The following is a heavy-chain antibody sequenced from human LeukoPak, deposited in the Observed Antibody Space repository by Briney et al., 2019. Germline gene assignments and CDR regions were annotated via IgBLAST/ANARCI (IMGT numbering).Heavy chain of an antibody. J-gene: IGHJ4*02. CDR1: GFTFSSYA. D-gene: IGHD2-15*01. CDR3: TVDIV. CDR2: ISGEPDGDPE. V-gene: IGHV3-15*01. Sequence: PGGSLRLSCAASGFTFSSYAMSWVRQAPGKGLEWIGHISGEPDGDPEEYAAPVKGRFIISRDDGKDTFYLQLTNLKIEDTAVYYCTVDIVWGQGTLITVSS.